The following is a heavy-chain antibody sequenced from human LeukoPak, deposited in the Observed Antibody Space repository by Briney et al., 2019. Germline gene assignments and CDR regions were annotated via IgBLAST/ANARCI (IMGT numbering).Heavy chain of an antibody. J-gene: IGHJ4*02. CDR1: GFTVSSNY. Sequence: GSLRLSCAASGFTVSSNYMSWVRQAPGKGLEWVSVIYSGGSTYYADSVKGRFTISRENAKNSLYLQMNSLRAGDTAVYNCARAMVAAAGTELDYWGQGTLVTVSS. V-gene: IGHV3-53*01. CDR2: IYSGGST. CDR3: ARAMVAAAGTELDY. D-gene: IGHD6-13*01.